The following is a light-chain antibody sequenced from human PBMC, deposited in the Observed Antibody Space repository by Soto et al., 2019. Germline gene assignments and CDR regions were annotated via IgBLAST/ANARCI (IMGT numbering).Light chain of an antibody. CDR2: GAS. J-gene: IGKJ5*01. CDR3: QQYGSSST. CDR1: QSVNSK. Sequence: IVMPHSPATLSVSPGERATLSCRASQSVNSKLAWYQQKPGRAPRLLIYGASTRATGIPARFSGSGSGTDFTLTISRLEPEDFAVYYCQQYGSSSTFGQGTRLEIK. V-gene: IGKV3-15*01.